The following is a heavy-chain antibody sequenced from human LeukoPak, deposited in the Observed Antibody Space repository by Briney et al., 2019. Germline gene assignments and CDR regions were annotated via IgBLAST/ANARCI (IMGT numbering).Heavy chain of an antibody. CDR2: MYTSGIT. Sequence: KSSETLSLTCTVSGDSFSSYFWSWIRQPAGKGLEWIGRMYTSGITNSNPSLKSRVTMSVDTSKNQFSLNLTSVTAADTAVYYCAREITGTRDVDYWGQGILVTVSS. CDR3: AREITGTRDVDY. D-gene: IGHD1-7*01. V-gene: IGHV4-4*07. CDR1: GDSFSSYF. J-gene: IGHJ4*02.